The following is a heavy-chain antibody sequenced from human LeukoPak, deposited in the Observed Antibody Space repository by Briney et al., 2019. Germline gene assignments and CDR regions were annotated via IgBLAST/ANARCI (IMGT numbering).Heavy chain of an antibody. CDR2: ISSSGSTI. J-gene: IGHJ4*02. CDR3: ERFRGYYQPPSD. V-gene: IGHV3-11*01. CDR1: GFTFSDYY. D-gene: IGHD3-22*01. Sequence: NTGGSLRLSCAASGFTFSDYYMSWIRQAPGKGLEWVSYISSSGSTIYYADSVKGRFTISRDNAKNSLYLQMNSLRAEDTAVYYCERFRGYYQPPSDWGQGTLVTVSS.